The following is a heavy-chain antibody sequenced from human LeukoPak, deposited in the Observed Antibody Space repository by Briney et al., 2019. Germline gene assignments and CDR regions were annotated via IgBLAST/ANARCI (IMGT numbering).Heavy chain of an antibody. CDR3: ARDYDGSGSYYSDWFDP. CDR2: VYHSGST. CDR1: GGSISTYY. Sequence: SETLSLTCTISGGSISTYYWSWIRQPPGKGLEWIGYVYHSGSTNYNPSLKSRVTMSVDTSKNQFSLKLSSVTAADTAVYYCARDYDGSGSYYSDWFDPWGQGTLVTVSS. D-gene: IGHD3-10*01. V-gene: IGHV4-59*12. J-gene: IGHJ5*02.